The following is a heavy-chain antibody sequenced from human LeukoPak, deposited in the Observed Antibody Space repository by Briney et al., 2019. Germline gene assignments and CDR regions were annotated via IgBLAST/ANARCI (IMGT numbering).Heavy chain of an antibody. CDR1: GFTFRDYA. J-gene: IGHJ5*02. V-gene: IGHV3-23*01. CDR3: AREIVPQYSSSSRWFDP. CDR2: IGSDDRT. Sequence: PGGSLRLTCAASGFTFRDYAISWVRQAPGKGLEWVSGIGSDDRTHYAETVKGRFAISRGMDESTLFLQMNSLRAEDTAVYYCAREIVPQYSSSSRWFDPWGQGTLVTVSS. D-gene: IGHD6-6*01.